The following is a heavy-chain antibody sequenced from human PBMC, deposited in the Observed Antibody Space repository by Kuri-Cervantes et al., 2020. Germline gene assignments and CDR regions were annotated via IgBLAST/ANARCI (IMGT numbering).Heavy chain of an antibody. Sequence: GESLKISCAASGFTVSSNYMSWVRQAPGKGLEWVSVIYSSGSTYYADSVKGRFTISRDNSKNTLYLQMNSLRAEDTAVYYCARDPTVTTWWDAFDIWGQGTMVTVSS. J-gene: IGHJ3*02. D-gene: IGHD4-17*01. CDR3: ARDPTVTTWWDAFDI. CDR1: GFTVSSNY. CDR2: IYSSGST. V-gene: IGHV3-66*03.